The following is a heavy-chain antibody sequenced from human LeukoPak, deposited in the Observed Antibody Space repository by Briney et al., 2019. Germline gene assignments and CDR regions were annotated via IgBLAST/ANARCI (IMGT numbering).Heavy chain of an antibody. D-gene: IGHD6-13*01. Sequence: PGGSLRLSCAASGFTFTNYDMHWVRQAAGKGLEWVSAIGTAGDTYYPGSVKGRFTISRENAKNSLYLQMNNLSAGDTAVYYCASSPAYSSSWYAIDNWGQGTLVTVSS. CDR1: GFTFTNYD. CDR2: IGTAGDT. J-gene: IGHJ4*02. V-gene: IGHV3-13*01. CDR3: ASSPAYSSSWYAIDN.